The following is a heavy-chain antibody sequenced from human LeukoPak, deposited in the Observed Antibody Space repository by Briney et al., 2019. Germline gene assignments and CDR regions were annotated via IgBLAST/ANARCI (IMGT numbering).Heavy chain of an antibody. CDR2: ISYDGSNK. Sequence: GRSLRLSCAASGFTFSSYAMHWVRQAPGKGLEWVAVISYDGSNKYYADSVKGRFTISRDNSKNTLYLQMNSLRAEDTAVYYCAKTPTSVLTPNWFDPWGQGTLVTVSS. CDR3: AKTPTSVLTPNWFDP. V-gene: IGHV3-30*04. J-gene: IGHJ5*02. D-gene: IGHD4-23*01. CDR1: GFTFSSYA.